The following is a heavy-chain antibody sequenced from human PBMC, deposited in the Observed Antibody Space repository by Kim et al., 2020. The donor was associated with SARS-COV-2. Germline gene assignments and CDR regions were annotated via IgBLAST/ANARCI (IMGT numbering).Heavy chain of an antibody. Sequence: SETLSLTCTVSGGSISSSSYYWGWIRQPPGKGLEWIGSIYYSGSTYYNPSLKSRVTISVDTSKNQFSLKLSSVTAADTAVYYCARHGGLAWFDPWGQGTLVTVSS. CDR2: IYYSGST. J-gene: IGHJ5*02. V-gene: IGHV4-39*01. CDR1: GGSISSSSYY. D-gene: IGHD3-16*01. CDR3: ARHGGLAWFDP.